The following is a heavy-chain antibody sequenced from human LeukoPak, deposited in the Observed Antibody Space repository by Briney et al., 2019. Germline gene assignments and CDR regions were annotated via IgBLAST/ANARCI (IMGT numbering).Heavy chain of an antibody. Sequence: QLGGSLRLSCAASGFTFDDYAMHWVRQAPGKGLEWVSAISGSGGSTYYADSVKGRFTISRDNSKNTLYLQMNSLRAEDTAVYYCAKPLRVFWSGYYDIQYFQHWGQGTLVTVSS. J-gene: IGHJ1*01. CDR1: GFTFDDYA. CDR2: ISGSGGST. D-gene: IGHD3-3*01. V-gene: IGHV3-23*01. CDR3: AKPLRVFWSGYYDIQYFQH.